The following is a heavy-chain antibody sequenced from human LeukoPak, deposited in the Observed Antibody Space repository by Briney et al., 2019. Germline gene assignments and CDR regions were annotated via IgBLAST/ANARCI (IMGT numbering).Heavy chain of an antibody. V-gene: IGHV2-5*02. Sequence: SGPTLVNPTQTLTLTCTFSGFSLYSSGVGVGWIRQPPGKALEWLAVIYWDDDKRYNPSLRSRLTMSKDASKSQVFLVMSNMDPVDTATYYCAHRRPGHLTGWDNSYFDNWGPGTLVGVCS. J-gene: IGHJ4*02. CDR2: IYWDDDK. CDR3: AHRRPGHLTGWDNSYFDN. CDR1: GFSLYSSGVG. D-gene: IGHD1/OR15-1a*01.